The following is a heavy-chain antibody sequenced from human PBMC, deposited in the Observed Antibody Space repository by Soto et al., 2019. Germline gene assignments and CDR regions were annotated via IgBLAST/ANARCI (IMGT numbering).Heavy chain of an antibody. V-gene: IGHV4-31*03. CDR1: GGSISSGGYY. J-gene: IGHJ5*02. CDR3: ARGLSFDP. CDR2: IYYCGST. Sequence: QLQLQESGPGLVKPSQTLSLTCTVSGGSISSGGYYWSWIRQHPGKGLEWIGYIYYCGSTYYNPSLQSRLTRPLHTSKNHFSLKLSSVTAADTAVYYCARGLSFDPWGQGTLVTVSS. D-gene: IGHD3-16*02.